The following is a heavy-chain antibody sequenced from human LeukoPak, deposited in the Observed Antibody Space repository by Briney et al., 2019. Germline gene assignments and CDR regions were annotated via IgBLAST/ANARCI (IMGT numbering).Heavy chain of an antibody. J-gene: IGHJ6*02. V-gene: IGHV3-74*01. CDR3: ARNPHGMDV. Sequence: AGGSLRLSCTASGFTLNNYWVDWVRQAPGKGLVWVSRIKTDGSAAYYADSVKGRFTISRDNAKNTVYLQMNSLRVEDTAVYHCARNPHGMDVWGQGTTVTVSS. CDR1: GFTLNNYW. CDR2: IKTDGSAA.